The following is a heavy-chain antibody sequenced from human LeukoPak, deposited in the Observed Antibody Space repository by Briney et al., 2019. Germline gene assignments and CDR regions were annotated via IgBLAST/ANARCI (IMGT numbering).Heavy chain of an antibody. CDR3: ARSLYDFWSGYHPFFDN. J-gene: IGHJ4*02. CDR1: GYSFTSYW. D-gene: IGHD3-3*01. V-gene: IGHV5-51*01. CDR2: IYPGDSDT. Sequence: GESLKISCKGSGYSFTSYWIGWVRQMPGKGLEWMGIIYPGDSDTRYSPSFQGQVTISADKSISTAYLQWSSLKASDTAMYYCARSLYDFWSGYHPFFDNWGQGTLVTVSS.